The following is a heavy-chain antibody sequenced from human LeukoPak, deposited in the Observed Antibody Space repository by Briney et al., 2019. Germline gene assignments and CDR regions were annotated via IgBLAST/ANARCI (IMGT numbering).Heavy chain of an antibody. D-gene: IGHD2-21*01. CDR3: SWAGATSDVASFDY. J-gene: IGHJ4*02. V-gene: IGHV1-2*02. Sequence: ASVKVSCKASGYTFTDYYIHWVRQAPKQGFEWMGWITRSSGATKFGQRFQGRVTLTRDTSISTFYMEMSNLRSDDAAVYCVSWAGATSDVASFDYWGQGTLVTVSS. CDR2: ITRSSGAT. CDR1: GYTFTDYY.